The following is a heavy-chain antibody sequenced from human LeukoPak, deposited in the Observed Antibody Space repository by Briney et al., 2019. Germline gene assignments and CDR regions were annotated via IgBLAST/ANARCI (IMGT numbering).Heavy chain of an antibody. Sequence: GGSLRLSCVASAFTFSSYWMHWVRQAPGKGLVWVSRINSDGSTTTYADSVKGRFTISRGNAKNTLFLQMNSLRADDTAVYYCARGFGSGTYLDYWGQGTLVTVSS. V-gene: IGHV3-74*01. CDR1: AFTFSSYW. J-gene: IGHJ4*02. CDR3: ARGFGSGTYLDY. CDR2: INSDGSTT. D-gene: IGHD1-26*01.